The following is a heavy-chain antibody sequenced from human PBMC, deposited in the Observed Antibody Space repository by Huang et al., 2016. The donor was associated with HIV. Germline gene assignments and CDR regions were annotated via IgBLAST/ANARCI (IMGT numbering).Heavy chain of an antibody. CDR2: FDPEHGET. V-gene: IGHV1-24*01. J-gene: IGHJ3*02. D-gene: IGHD2-21*01. CDR3: ATGFDTYYDI. CDR1: GYTLTELS. Sequence: QVQLVQSGAEVKKPGASVKVSCKVSGYTLTELSIHWVRQVPGKGLEWMGGFDPEHGETNYAQNFQGRVTMTEDTSTDTAYMELNSLRSEDTAVYYCATGFDTYYDIWGQGTMVIASS.